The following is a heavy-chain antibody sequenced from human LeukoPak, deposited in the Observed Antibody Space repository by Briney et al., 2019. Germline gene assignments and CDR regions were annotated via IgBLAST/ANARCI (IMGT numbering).Heavy chain of an antibody. V-gene: IGHV3-48*03. CDR2: ISSSGSTI. Sequence: GGSLRLSCAASGFTFSSYEMNWVRQAPGKGLEWVSYISSSGSTIYYADSVEGRFTISRDNAKNSLYLQMNSLRAEDTAVYYCARDPLAYCGGDCYFFFDYWGQGTLVTVSS. D-gene: IGHD2-21*02. CDR3: ARDPLAYCGGDCYFFFDY. J-gene: IGHJ4*02. CDR1: GFTFSSYE.